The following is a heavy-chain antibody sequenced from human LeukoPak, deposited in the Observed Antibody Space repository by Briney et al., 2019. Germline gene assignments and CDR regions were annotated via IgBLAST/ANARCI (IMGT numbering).Heavy chain of an antibody. CDR2: INAGNGNT. V-gene: IGHV1-3*01. D-gene: IGHD4-17*01. Sequence: ASVKVSCKASGYTFTSYAMHWVRQAPGQRLEWMGWINAGNGNTKYSQKFQGRVTITRDTSASTAYMELSSLRSEDTAVYYCAREKDLYGDYRGGYFDYWGQGTLVTVSP. CDR3: AREKDLYGDYRGGYFDY. J-gene: IGHJ4*02. CDR1: GYTFTSYA.